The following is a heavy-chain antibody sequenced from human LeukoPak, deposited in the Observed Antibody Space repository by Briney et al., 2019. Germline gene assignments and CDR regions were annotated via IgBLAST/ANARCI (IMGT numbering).Heavy chain of an antibody. D-gene: IGHD6-13*01. J-gene: IGHJ4*02. CDR1: GFTLSSYW. CDR2: IKYDGSEI. CDR3: ARDIAAPGPFFDY. V-gene: IGHV3-7*01. Sequence: GGSLRLSCAASGFTLSSYWMSWVRQAPGKGLEWVANIKYDGSEIDYVDSVKGRFTISRDNAKNSLYLQMNSLRAEDTAVYYCARDIAAPGPFFDYWGQGTLVTVSS.